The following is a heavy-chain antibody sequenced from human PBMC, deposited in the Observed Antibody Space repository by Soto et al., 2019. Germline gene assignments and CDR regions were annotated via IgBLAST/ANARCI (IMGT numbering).Heavy chain of an antibody. CDR1: GLPLTTSGEG. CDR2: IYWDDDK. CDR3: AHRVLRTVFGLVTTTAIYFDF. J-gene: IGHJ4*02. D-gene: IGHD3-3*01. V-gene: IGHV2-5*02. Sequence: QSTLHESGHTVVRPTEPLTLTCRFSGLPLTTSGEGVGWIRQSPGKAPEWLELIYWDDDKRYSASLKSRLTITKDTSKNQVVLTVSDLDPTDTATYYCAHRVLRTVFGLVTTTAIYFDFWGQGTPVAVSS.